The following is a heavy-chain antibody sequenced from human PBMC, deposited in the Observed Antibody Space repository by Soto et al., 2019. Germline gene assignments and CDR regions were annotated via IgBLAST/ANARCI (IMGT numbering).Heavy chain of an antibody. V-gene: IGHV3-23*01. CDR1: GFTFSSYA. CDR2: ISGSGGST. J-gene: IGHJ4*02. D-gene: IGHD2-21*02. Sequence: EVQLLESGGGLVQPGGSLRLSCAASGFTFSSYAMSWVRQAPGKGLEWVSAISGSGGSTYYADSVKGRFTISRDNSKNTLYLQMNSLRAEDTAVYYCAKGGHIVVVTAAGYFDYWGQRTLVTVSS. CDR3: AKGGHIVVVTAAGYFDY.